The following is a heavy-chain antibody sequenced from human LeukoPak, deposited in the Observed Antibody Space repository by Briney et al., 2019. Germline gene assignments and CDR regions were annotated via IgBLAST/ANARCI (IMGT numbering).Heavy chain of an antibody. V-gene: IGHV4-34*01. Sequence: SETLSLTCAVYGGSFSGYYRSWIRQPPGKGLEWIGEINHSGSTNYNPSLKSRVTISVDTSRNQFSLKLSSVTAADTAVYYCARRGRSGYYYKVRYFDYWGQGTLVTVSS. CDR3: ARRGRSGYYYKVRYFDY. J-gene: IGHJ4*02. CDR2: INHSGST. CDR1: GGSFSGYY. D-gene: IGHD3-22*01.